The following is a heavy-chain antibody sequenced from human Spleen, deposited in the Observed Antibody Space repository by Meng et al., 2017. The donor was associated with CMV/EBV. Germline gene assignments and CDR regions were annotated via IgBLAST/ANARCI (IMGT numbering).Heavy chain of an antibody. Sequence: TVSGGSISSGGYYWSWIRQHPGKGLEWIAYIYFTGSTYYNPSLKSRVSISLDTSKNQFSLKLTSVTAADTAVYYCARDIVGTTYFDHWGQGTLVTVSS. J-gene: IGHJ4*02. CDR3: ARDIVGTTYFDH. CDR2: IYFTGST. CDR1: GGSISSGGYY. D-gene: IGHD1-26*01. V-gene: IGHV4-31*03.